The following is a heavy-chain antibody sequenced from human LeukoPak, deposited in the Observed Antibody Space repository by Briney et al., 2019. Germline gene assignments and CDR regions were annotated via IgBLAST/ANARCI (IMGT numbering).Heavy chain of an antibody. CDR3: ARGTVFGVVIPHFDY. J-gene: IGHJ4*02. Sequence: GGSLRLSCAASGFTFSNYCMHWVRQAPGKGLVWVSRINRDGSSTTHADSVKGRFTISRDNAKKTVYLQMNSLRVEDTAVYYCARGTVFGVVIPHFDYWGQGTLVIVSS. CDR1: GFTFSNYC. D-gene: IGHD3-3*01. CDR2: INRDGSST. V-gene: IGHV3-74*03.